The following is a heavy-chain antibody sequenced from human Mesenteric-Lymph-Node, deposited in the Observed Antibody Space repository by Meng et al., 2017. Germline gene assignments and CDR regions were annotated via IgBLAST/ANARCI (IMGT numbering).Heavy chain of an antibody. J-gene: IGHJ4*02. V-gene: IGHV3-30*04. D-gene: IGHD2-15*01. Sequence: GESLKISCAASGFTFTTYAMHWVRQAPGKGLKWVAVISYDGSNPYYADSVKGRFTISRDNAKNSVYLQMNSVRVEDTAVYYCARDLRGSGHRYDFDYWGQGTLVTVSS. CDR1: GFTFTTYA. CDR3: ARDLRGSGHRYDFDY. CDR2: ISYDGSNP.